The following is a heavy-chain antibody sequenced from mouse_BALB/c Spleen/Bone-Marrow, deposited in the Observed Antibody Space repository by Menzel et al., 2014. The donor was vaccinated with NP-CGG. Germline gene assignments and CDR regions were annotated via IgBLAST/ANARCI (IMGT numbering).Heavy chain of an antibody. Sequence: QVQLKHSGAELVRPGTSVKVSCKASVYAFTNYLIEWVKQRPGQGLEWIGVINPGSGGTNYNEKFKGKATLTADKSSSTAYMQLSSLTSDDSAVYFCARWDYAMDYWGQGTSVTVSS. CDR1: VYAFTNYL. CDR2: INPGSGGT. J-gene: IGHJ4*01. V-gene: IGHV1-54*01. CDR3: ARWDYAMDY.